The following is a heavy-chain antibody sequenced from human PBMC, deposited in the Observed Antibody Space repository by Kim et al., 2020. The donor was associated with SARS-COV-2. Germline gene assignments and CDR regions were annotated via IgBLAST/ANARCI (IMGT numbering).Heavy chain of an antibody. CDR3: AKDYVYSSSSGAFDI. V-gene: IGHV3-9*01. CDR2: ISWNSGSI. Sequence: GGSLRLSCAASGFTFDDYAMHWVRQAPGKGLEWVSGISWNSGSIGYADSVKGRFTISRDNAKNSLYLQMNSLRAEDTALYYCAKDYVYSSSSGAFDIWG. J-gene: IGHJ3*02. CDR1: GFTFDDYA. D-gene: IGHD6-6*01.